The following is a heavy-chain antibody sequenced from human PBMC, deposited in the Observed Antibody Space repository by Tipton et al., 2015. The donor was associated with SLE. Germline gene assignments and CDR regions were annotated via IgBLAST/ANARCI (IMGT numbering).Heavy chain of an antibody. D-gene: IGHD6-19*01. J-gene: IGHJ3*02. CDR2: INHSGST. V-gene: IGHV4-34*01. CDR1: GGSFSGYY. Sequence: TLSLTCAVYGGSFSGYYWSWIRQPPGKGLEWIGEINHSGSTNYNPSLKSRVTISINTSKNQFSLNLSSVTAADTAVYFCARDQDSSGWYVAFDIWGQGTMVTVSS. CDR3: ARDQDSSGWYVAFDI.